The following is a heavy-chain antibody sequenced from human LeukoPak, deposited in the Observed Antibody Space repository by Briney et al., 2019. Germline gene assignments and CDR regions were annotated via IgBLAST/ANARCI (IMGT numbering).Heavy chain of an antibody. Sequence: SETLSLTCTVSGGSISSGDYYWSWIRQPPGKGLEWIGYIYYSGSTYYNPSLKSRVTISVDTSKNQFSLKLSSVTAADTAVYYCARTRTVPPGQFYYYYYYGMDVWGQGTTVTVSS. J-gene: IGHJ6*02. CDR3: ARTRTVPPGQFYYYYYYGMDV. V-gene: IGHV4-30-4*01. CDR2: IYYSGST. CDR1: GGSISSGDYY. D-gene: IGHD4-17*01.